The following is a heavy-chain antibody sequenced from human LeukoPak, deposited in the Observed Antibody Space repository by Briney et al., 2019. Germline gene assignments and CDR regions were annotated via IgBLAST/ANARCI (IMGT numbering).Heavy chain of an antibody. CDR3: ARDLSERYSIDY. CDR1: GFTFSSYA. J-gene: IGHJ4*02. D-gene: IGHD1-14*01. Sequence: GGSLRLSCAASGFTFSSYAIHWVRQAPGNGLEWVAFISCDGGDKRYAESVKGRITISRDNSRKTLYLQMHSLGPEDTAIYYCARDLSERYSIDYWGQGTLVTVSS. CDR2: ISCDGGDK. V-gene: IGHV3-30-3*01.